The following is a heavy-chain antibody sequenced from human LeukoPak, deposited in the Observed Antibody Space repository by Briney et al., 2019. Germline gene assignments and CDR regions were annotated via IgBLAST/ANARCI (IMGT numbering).Heavy chain of an antibody. V-gene: IGHV3-21*01. CDR3: ARDTSHYDILTGYYLYYFDY. CDR1: GFTFSSYS. Sequence: PGGSLRLSCAASGFTFSSYSMNWVRQAPGKGLEWVSSISSSSSYIYYADSVKGRFTISRDNAKNSLYLQMNNLRAEDTAVYYCARDTSHYDILTGYYLYYFDYWGQGTLVTVSS. D-gene: IGHD3-9*01. J-gene: IGHJ4*02. CDR2: ISSSSSYI.